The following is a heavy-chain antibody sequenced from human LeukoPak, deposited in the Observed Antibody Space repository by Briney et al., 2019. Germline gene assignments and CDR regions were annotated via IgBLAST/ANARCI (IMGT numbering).Heavy chain of an antibody. CDR3: ARDRNVDYFDY. V-gene: IGHV3-33*01. Sequence: GGSLRLSCAASGFTFSTYGMHWVRQAPGKGLEWVAVIWYDGSDKYYADSVKGRFTISRDNSKNTLYLQMNSLRAEDTAVYYCARDRNVDYFDYWGQGTLVTVSS. D-gene: IGHD1-1*01. J-gene: IGHJ4*02. CDR2: IWYDGSDK. CDR1: GFTFSTYG.